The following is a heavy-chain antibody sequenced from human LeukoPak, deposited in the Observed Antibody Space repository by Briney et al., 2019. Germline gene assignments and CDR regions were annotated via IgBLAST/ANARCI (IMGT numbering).Heavy chain of an antibody. CDR3: AKFRAVAVYYYYYMDV. CDR2: ISGSGGST. D-gene: IGHD6-19*01. J-gene: IGHJ6*03. Sequence: GGSLRLSCAASGFTFSSYAMSWVRQAPGKGLEGVSAISGSGGSTYYADSVKGRFTISRDNSKNTLYLQMNSLRAEDTAVYYCAKFRAVAVYYYYYMDVWGKGTTVTVSS. CDR1: GFTFSSYA. V-gene: IGHV3-23*01.